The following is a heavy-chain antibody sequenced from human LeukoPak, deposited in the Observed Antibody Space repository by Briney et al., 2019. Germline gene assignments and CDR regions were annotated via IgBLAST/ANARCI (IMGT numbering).Heavy chain of an antibody. D-gene: IGHD1-14*01. V-gene: IGHV3-23*01. J-gene: IGHJ4*02. CDR1: GFIFSAYA. Sequence: PGGSLRLSCAASGFIFSAYAMTWVRQAPGKGLEWVSGISDGGGNTYYADSVRGRFTISRDNSKNTLYLQMNSLRAEDTAVYYCAKPAKTDYADYWGQGTLVTVSS. CDR3: AKPAKTDYADY. CDR2: ISDGGGNT.